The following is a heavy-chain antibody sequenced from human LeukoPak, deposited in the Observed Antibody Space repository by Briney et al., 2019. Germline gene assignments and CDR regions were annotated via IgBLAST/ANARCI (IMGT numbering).Heavy chain of an antibody. J-gene: IGHJ4*02. D-gene: IGHD2-15*01. CDR3: AGGMVGAASQFDY. CDR1: GYSFTSYW. CDR2: IYPGDSDT. V-gene: IGHV5-51*01. Sequence: GESLKISCEGSGYSFTSYWIGWVRQMPGKGLEWMVSIYPGDSDTRYSPSFQGQVTISADKSISTAYLQWSSLKASDTAMYYCAGGMVGAASQFDYWGQGTLVTVSS.